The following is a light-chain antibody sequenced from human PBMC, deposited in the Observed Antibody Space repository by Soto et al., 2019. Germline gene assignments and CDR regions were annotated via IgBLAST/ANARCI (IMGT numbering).Light chain of an antibody. CDR2: AAS. V-gene: IGKV1-39*01. Sequence: DIQMTQSPSSLSASVGDRVTITCRASQSISNYLNWYQQMPGKAPKLLIYAASSLQGGVPSRFSGSGSGTDFTLTISSLQPEDFATYYCQQSYSTPLTFGGGTKVDIK. J-gene: IGKJ4*01. CDR3: QQSYSTPLT. CDR1: QSISNY.